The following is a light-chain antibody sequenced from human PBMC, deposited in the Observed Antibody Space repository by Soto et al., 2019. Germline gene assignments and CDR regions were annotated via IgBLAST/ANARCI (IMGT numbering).Light chain of an antibody. CDR1: ESVVSNY. J-gene: IGKJ1*01. Sequence: EIVLTQSPGTLSLSPGERATLSCRATESVVSNYLAWYQLKPVQAPRLLIYDASSRATGIPDRFSGSGSWRDFTLTISRLEPHDFPVDYCHQYCSISWTFGKGTKV. CDR3: HQYCSISWT. CDR2: DAS. V-gene: IGKV3-20*01.